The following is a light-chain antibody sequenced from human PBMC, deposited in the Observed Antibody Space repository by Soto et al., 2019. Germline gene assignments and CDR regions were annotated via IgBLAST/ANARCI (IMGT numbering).Light chain of an antibody. CDR1: QGIANF. V-gene: IGKV1-9*01. CDR2: CAS. CDR3: QQLNSFPIP. Sequence: IQLTQSPSSLSASVGDRVTISCRASQGIANFLAWYQQKPGKAPKLLIYCASTLQSGVPSRFSGSGSGTDFTLTISSLQPEDCATYYCQQLNSFPIPFGPGTKVDIK. J-gene: IGKJ3*01.